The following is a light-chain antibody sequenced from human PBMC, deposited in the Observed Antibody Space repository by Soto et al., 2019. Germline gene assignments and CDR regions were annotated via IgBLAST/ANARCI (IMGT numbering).Light chain of an antibody. V-gene: IGLV3-21*04. CDR1: NIGSKS. CDR3: QVWDSSSDPV. CDR2: YDN. Sequence: SYELTQPPSVSVAPGKTARITCGGNNIGSKSVHWYQQKPGQAPVLVIYYDNDRPSGIPERFSGSNSGNTATLTISRVEAGDEADYYCQVWDSSSDPVFGTGTKVTVL. J-gene: IGLJ1*01.